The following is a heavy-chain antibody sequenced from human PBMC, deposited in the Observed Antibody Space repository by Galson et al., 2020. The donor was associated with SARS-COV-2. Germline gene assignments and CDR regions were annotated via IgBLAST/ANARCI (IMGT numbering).Heavy chain of an antibody. V-gene: IGHV3-33*01. CDR1: GFTFSSYG. J-gene: IGHJ4*02. CDR2: IWYDGSNK. Sequence: GESLKISCAASGFTFSSYGMHWVRQAPGKGLEWVAVIWYDGSNKYYADSVKGRFTISRDNSKNTLYLQMNSLRAEDTAVYYCARGLLWFGEPDIFFDYWGQGTLVTVSS. D-gene: IGHD3-10*01. CDR3: ARGLLWFGEPDIFFDY.